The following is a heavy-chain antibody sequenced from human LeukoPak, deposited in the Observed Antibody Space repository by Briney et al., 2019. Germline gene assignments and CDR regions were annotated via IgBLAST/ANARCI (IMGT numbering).Heavy chain of an antibody. CDR3: ARGYIAAGYYYYYYMDV. V-gene: IGHV4-4*09. CDR2: IYTSGTT. CDR1: GGSISSNY. D-gene: IGHD6-13*01. J-gene: IGHJ6*03. Sequence: SETPSLTCTVSGGSISSNYWSWIRQPPGKGLEWIGYIYTSGTTNYNPSLKSRVTISVYTSKNQFSLRLRSVTAADTAVYYCARGYIAAGYYYYYYMDVWGKGTTVTVSS.